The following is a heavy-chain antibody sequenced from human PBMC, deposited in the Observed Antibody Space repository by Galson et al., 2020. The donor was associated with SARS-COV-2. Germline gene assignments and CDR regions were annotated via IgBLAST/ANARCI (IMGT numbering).Heavy chain of an antibody. CDR2: IWYDGSNK. CDR1: GFTFSSYG. J-gene: IGHJ6*02. Sequence: GGSLRLSCAASGFTFSSYGMHWIRQAPGKGLEWVAVIWYDGSNKYYADSVKGRFTISRDNSKNTLYLQMNSLRAEDTAVYYCAKEVSSTSWYECYYYGRDVWCQGTTVTVSS. V-gene: IGHV3-33*06. D-gene: IGHD2-2*01. CDR3: AKEVSSTSWYECYYYGRDV.